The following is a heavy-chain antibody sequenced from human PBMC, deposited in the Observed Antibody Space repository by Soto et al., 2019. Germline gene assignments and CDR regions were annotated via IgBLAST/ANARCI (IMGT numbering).Heavy chain of an antibody. CDR3: ARGGIAGHWFDP. CDR1: RAFINSGGFY. D-gene: IGHD2-21*01. V-gene: IGHV4-31*03. Sequence: SETLSLTCSVSRAFINSGGFYYSWIRQPPGKGLEWLGYIFHSGSTLYTPSLRGRLTLSADTSRNQLSLHLTSVTAADTAVYYCARGGIAGHWFDPRGQGILVTVSS. J-gene: IGHJ5*02. CDR2: IFHSGST.